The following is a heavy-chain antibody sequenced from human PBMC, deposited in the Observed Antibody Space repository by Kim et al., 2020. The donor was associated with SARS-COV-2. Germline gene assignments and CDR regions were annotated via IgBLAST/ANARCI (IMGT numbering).Heavy chain of an antibody. CDR2: IIPVLGVP. J-gene: IGHJ4*02. D-gene: IGHD6-25*01. V-gene: IGHV1-69*04. Sequence: SVKVSCKASGGTFNTYGVTWVRQAPGHSLEWMGRIIPVLGVPNYAQKFQDRVTITADTSTTTAYLELGGLTSDDTAVYYCARENIDKAANDYWGQGTLV. CDR3: ARENIDKAANDY. CDR1: GGTFNTYG.